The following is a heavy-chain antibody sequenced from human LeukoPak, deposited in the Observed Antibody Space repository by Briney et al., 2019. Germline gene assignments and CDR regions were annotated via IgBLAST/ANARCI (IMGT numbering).Heavy chain of an antibody. J-gene: IGHJ6*03. D-gene: IGHD2-21*01. CDR3: ARAICYYYYMDV. V-gene: IGHV4-59*01. CDR2: IYYSGST. Sequence: SETLSLTCTVSGDSISSYYWSWIRQPPGKGLEWVGYIYYSGSTNYNPSLKSRVNISVDTSKNQFSLKLSSVTAADTAAYYCARAICYYYYMDVWGKGTTVTISS. CDR1: GDSISSYY.